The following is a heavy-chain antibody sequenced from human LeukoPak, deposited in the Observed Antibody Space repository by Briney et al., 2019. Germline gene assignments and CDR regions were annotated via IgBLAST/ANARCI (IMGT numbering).Heavy chain of an antibody. J-gene: IGHJ4*02. CDR1: GFPFSSYS. V-gene: IGHV3-21*01. CDR3: ARDSTVTAFDY. CDR2: ISSSSSDI. D-gene: IGHD4-17*01. Sequence: GGSLRLSCAASGFPFSSYSLNWVRQAPGKGLEWVSSISSSSSDIYYADSVKGRFTISRVNAKNSLYLQMNSLRAEDTAVYYCARDSTVTAFDYWGQGTLVTVSS.